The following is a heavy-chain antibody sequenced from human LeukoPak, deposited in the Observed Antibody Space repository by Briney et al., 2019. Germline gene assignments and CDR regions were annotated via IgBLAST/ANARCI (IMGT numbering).Heavy chain of an antibody. J-gene: IGHJ1*01. CDR1: GYTFTSYG. Sequence: SVKVSCKASGYTFTSYGISWVRQAPGQGLEWMGRIIPILGIANYAQKFQGRVTITADKSTSTAYMELSSLRSEDTAVYYCARDETSPAGTGYFQHWGQGTLVTVCS. CDR3: ARDETSPAGTGYFQH. D-gene: IGHD6-13*01. V-gene: IGHV1-69*04. CDR2: IIPILGIA.